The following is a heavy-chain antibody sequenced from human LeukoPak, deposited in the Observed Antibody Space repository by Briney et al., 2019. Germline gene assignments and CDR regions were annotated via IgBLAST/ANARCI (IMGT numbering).Heavy chain of an antibody. CDR2: MNPNSGNT. D-gene: IGHD3-3*01. J-gene: IGHJ6*02. Sequence: GASVKVSCKASGYTFTSYDINWVRQAPGQGLEWMGWMNPNSGNTGYAQKFQGRVTMTRNTSISTAYMELSSLRSEDTAVYYCARAGYYDFWSGYYTPYYYYGMDVWGQGTTVTVSS. CDR3: ARAGYYDFWSGYYTPYYYYGMDV. V-gene: IGHV1-8*01. CDR1: GYTFTSYD.